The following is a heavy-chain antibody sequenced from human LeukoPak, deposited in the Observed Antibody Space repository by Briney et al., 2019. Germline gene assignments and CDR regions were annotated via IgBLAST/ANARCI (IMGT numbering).Heavy chain of an antibody. V-gene: IGHV3-9*02. CDR3: AKDRADYYGSDGMDV. Sequence: GGSLRLSCAASGFTSDDYAMHWVRQAPGKGLEWVSGISWNSGSIGYADSVKGRFTISRDNAKNSLYLQMNSLRAEDTALYYCAKDRADYYGSDGMDVWGQGTTVTVSS. D-gene: IGHD3-10*01. J-gene: IGHJ6*02. CDR2: ISWNSGSI. CDR1: GFTSDDYA.